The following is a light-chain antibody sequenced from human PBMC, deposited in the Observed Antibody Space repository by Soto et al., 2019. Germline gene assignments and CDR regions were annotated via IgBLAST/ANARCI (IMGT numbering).Light chain of an antibody. CDR1: SSNIGAGYD. CDR3: QSYDSSLSGWV. J-gene: IGLJ3*02. V-gene: IGLV1-40*01. CDR2: GNN. Sequence: QPVLTQPPSVSGAPGQRVTISCTGSSSNIGAGYDVHWYQQLPGTAPKLLIHGNNNRPSGVPDRISGSKSGTSASLAITGLQAEDEADCYCQSYDSSLSGWVFGGGTKLTVL.